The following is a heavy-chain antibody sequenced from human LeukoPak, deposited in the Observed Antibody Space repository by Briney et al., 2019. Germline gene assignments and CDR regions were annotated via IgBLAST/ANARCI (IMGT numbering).Heavy chain of an antibody. D-gene: IGHD2-2*02. Sequence: AGGSLRLSCAASGFTFSSYSMNWVRQAPGKGLEWVSAISGSGGSTYYADSVKGRFTISRDNSKNTLYLQMNSLRAEDTAVYYCAKTDCSSTSCYTVDYWGQGTLVTVSS. J-gene: IGHJ4*02. CDR3: AKTDCSSTSCYTVDY. CDR1: GFTFSSYS. CDR2: ISGSGGST. V-gene: IGHV3-23*01.